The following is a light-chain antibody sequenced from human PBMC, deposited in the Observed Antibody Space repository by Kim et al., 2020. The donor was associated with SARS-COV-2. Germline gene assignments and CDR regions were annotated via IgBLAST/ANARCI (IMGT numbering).Light chain of an antibody. V-gene: IGLV2-8*01. CDR1: SSDIGGYNF. CDR3: NSYSRSHHYV. J-gene: IGLJ1*01. Sequence: QSALTQPPSASGSLGQSVTISCTGTSSDIGGYNFVSWYQQHPNKSPRLIIYEVTKRPSGVPDRFSGSKYGYTASLTVSGLQTEDEAHYYCNSYSRSHHYVFGTGTKVTVL. CDR2: EVT.